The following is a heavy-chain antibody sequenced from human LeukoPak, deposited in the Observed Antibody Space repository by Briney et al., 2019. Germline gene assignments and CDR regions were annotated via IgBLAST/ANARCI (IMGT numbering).Heavy chain of an antibody. CDR3: ARGSQSTWGFFDY. J-gene: IGHJ4*02. CDR1: GFTFSNYG. Sequence: PGRSLRVSCAASGFTFSNYGMHWVRQAPGKGLQWVAVIWYDGSNEYYTGSVKGRFTIYRDNAHNMLYLQMNSLRAEDTAVYYCARGSQSTWGFFDYWGQGTRVTVSS. D-gene: IGHD1-1*01. CDR2: IWYDGSNE. V-gene: IGHV3-33*01.